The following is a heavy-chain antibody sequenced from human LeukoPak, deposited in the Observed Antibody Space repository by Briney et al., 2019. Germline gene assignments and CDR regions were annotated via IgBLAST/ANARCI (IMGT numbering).Heavy chain of an antibody. J-gene: IGHJ4*02. CDR2: IYYSGST. V-gene: IGHV4-30-4*08. D-gene: IGHD2-2*02. Sequence: PSQTLSLTCTVSGGSISSGDYYWSWIRQPPGKGLEWIGYIYYSGSTYYNPSLKSRVTISVDTSKNQFSLKLSSVTAADTAVYYCARQKVCSSTSCYNFDYWGQGTLVTVSS. CDR3: ARQKVCSSTSCYNFDY. CDR1: GGSISSGDYY.